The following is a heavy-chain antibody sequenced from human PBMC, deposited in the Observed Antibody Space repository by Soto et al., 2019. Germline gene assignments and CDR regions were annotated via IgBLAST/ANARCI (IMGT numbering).Heavy chain of an antibody. CDR1: GGSFSGYY. Sequence: SETLSLTCAFYGGSFSGYYWSWIRQPPGKGLEWIGEINHSGSTNYNPSLKSRVTISVDTSKNQFSLKLSSVTAADTAVYYCARVVVVVVAATDGGDWFDPWGQGTLVTFSS. D-gene: IGHD2-15*01. V-gene: IGHV4-34*01. J-gene: IGHJ5*02. CDR2: INHSGST. CDR3: ARVVVVVVAATDGGDWFDP.